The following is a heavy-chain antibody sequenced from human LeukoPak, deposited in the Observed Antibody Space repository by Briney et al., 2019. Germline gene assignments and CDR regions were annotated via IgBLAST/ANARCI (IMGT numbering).Heavy chain of an antibody. CDR2: ISSSSSYM. CDR1: GFSFSSYT. D-gene: IGHD2/OR15-2a*01. CDR3: ARKLLYYYYGMDV. J-gene: IGHJ6*02. Sequence: GGSLRLSCAASGFSFSSYTMNWVRQAPGKGLEWVSCISSSSSYMYYADSVKGRFTISRDNAKNSLYLQMNSLRAEDTAVYYCARKLLYYYYGMDVWGQGATVTVSS. V-gene: IGHV3-21*04.